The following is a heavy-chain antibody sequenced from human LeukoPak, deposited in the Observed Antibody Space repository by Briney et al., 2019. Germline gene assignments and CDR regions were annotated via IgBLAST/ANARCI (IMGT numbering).Heavy chain of an antibody. Sequence: SETLSLTCTVSGGSISSHYWSWFRQTPGERPEWIAFIYYSGTTNYHPSLKGRVTIAIDSSKNQFSLKLSSVTAADTAIYYCARGTGFYDSSGHYYWGYFDSWGQGTLVPVSS. J-gene: IGHJ4*02. V-gene: IGHV4-59*11. D-gene: IGHD3-22*01. CDR1: GGSISSHY. CDR2: IYYSGTT. CDR3: ARGTGFYDSSGHYYWGYFDS.